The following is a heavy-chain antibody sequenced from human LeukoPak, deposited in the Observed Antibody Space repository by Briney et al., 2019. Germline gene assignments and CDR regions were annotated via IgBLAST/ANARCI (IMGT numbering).Heavy chain of an antibody. CDR3: ARGYSYGYIDY. D-gene: IGHD5-18*01. J-gene: IGHJ4*02. Sequence: SETLSLTCTVSGGSISSSSYYWGWIRQPPGKGLEWIGSIYYSGSTYYNPSLKSRVTISVDTSKNQFSLKLSSVTAADTAVYYCARGYSYGYIDYWGQGTLVTVSS. V-gene: IGHV4-39*07. CDR1: GGSISSSSYY. CDR2: IYYSGST.